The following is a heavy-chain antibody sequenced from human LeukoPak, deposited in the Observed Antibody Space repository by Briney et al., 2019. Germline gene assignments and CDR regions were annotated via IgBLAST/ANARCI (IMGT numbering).Heavy chain of an antibody. CDR1: GFTVITNH. J-gene: IGHJ4*02. Sequence: GGSLRLPCAASGFTVITNHMSWVRQAPGKGLEWVSVIYSGGSTYYADSVKGRFTISRDTSMDTLSLQMNSLRAEDTAVYYCAREGGRTTVARYFDNWGQGTLVTVSS. CDR3: AREGGRTTVARYFDN. CDR2: IYSGGST. D-gene: IGHD4-23*01. V-gene: IGHV3-66*01.